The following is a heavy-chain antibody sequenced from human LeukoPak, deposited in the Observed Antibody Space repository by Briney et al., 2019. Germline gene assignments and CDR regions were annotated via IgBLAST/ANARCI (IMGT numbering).Heavy chain of an antibody. J-gene: IGHJ6*03. CDR1: GFTFTSQA. CDR2: ISGSGARI. Sequence: SGGSLRLSCAASGFTFTSQAMNWVRQAPGKGLEWVSSISGSGARIDSADSVKGRFTISRDTSKNTLYLQMNSLRVEDTAVYYCAKDGIVSPYYYFYMDVWGKGTKVTVSS. CDR3: AKDGIVSPYYYFYMDV. V-gene: IGHV3-23*01. D-gene: IGHD1-26*01.